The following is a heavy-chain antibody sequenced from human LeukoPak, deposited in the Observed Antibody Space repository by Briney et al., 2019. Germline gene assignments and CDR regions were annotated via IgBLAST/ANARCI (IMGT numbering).Heavy chain of an antibody. J-gene: IGHJ6*03. CDR3: ARVYFRFAYYYMDV. V-gene: IGHV4-34*01. CDR1: GGSFSGYY. Sequence: SETLSLTCAVYGGSFSGYYWSWIRQPPGKGLEWIGEINHSGSTNYNPSLKSRVTISVDTSKNQFSLKLSSVTAAGTAVYYCARVYFRFAYYYMDVWGKGTTVTVSS. D-gene: IGHD3-16*01. CDR2: INHSGST.